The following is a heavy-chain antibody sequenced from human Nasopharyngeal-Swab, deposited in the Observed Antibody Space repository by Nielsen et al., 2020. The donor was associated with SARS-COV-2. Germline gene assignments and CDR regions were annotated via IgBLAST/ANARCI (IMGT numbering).Heavy chain of an antibody. CDR3: ARDSSFYGDPWYYFDY. CDR2: INAGNGNT. Sequence: ASVKVSCKASGYTFTSYYMHWVRQAPGQRLEWMGWINAGNGNTKYSQKFQGRVTITRDTSASTAYMELSSLRSEDTAVYYCARDSSFYGDPWYYFDYWGQGTLVTVSS. CDR1: GYTFTSYY. D-gene: IGHD4-17*01. V-gene: IGHV1-3*01. J-gene: IGHJ4*02.